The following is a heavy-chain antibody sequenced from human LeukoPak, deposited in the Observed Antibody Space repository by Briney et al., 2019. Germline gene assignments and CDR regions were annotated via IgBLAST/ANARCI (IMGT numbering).Heavy chain of an antibody. D-gene: IGHD3-16*01. Sequence: ASVKASCKASGYTLTSHCMHWVRQAPGQGLEWMGLISPRGGATIYGQKFQGRVTMTSDTSTSTVYMELSSLRPADTAVYYCASGMQLRVGELFLDTRYDGFDLWGQGTMVTVSS. CDR2: ISPRGGAT. CDR1: GYTLTSHC. CDR3: ASGMQLRVGELFLDTRYDGFDL. V-gene: IGHV1-46*01. J-gene: IGHJ3*01.